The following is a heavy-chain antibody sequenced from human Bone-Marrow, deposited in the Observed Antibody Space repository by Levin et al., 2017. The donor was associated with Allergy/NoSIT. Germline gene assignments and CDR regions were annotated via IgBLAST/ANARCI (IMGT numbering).Heavy chain of an antibody. CDR2: ISFDGRKK. CDR1: GFTSSDFG. Sequence: QAGGSLRLSCVASGFTSSDFGLHWVRQAPGKGLEWVSFISFDGRKKSYTDSVQGRFTVSRENSQNTVFLQMNSLRPDDTALYYCARPDHGDNFYMAVWGKGTTVIVSS. D-gene: IGHD3-10*01. V-gene: IGHV3-30*03. CDR3: ARPDHGDNFYMAV. J-gene: IGHJ6*03.